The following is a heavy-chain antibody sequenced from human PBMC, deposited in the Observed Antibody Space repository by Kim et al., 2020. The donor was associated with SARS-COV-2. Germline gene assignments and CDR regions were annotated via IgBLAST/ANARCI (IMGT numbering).Heavy chain of an antibody. D-gene: IGHD6-6*01. V-gene: IGHV3-23*01. CDR3: AKSWVHSSSSVGAPDY. CDR2: VSGSGGGP. J-gene: IGHJ4*02. CDR1: GFSFASYG. Sequence: GGSLRLSCAASGFSFASYGMNWVRQAPGKGLEWVSGVSGSGGGPYYADSVKGRFTISRDNSKNTLYLLMNSLRAEDTAIYYCAKSWVHSSSSVGAPDYWGQGTLVTVSA.